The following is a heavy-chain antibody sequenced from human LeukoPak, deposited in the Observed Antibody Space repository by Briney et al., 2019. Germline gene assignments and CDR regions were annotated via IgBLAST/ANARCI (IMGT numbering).Heavy chain of an antibody. J-gene: IGHJ4*02. CDR2: INQDGSEQ. CDR3: ARVGYCSTTSCYWRAFDY. Sequence: GGSLRLSCAASGFTFSSYWMSWVRQAPGKGLEWVANINQDGSEQYYVDSVKGRFTISRDNTKNSLYLQMNSLRAEDTAVYYCARVGYCSTTSCYWRAFDYWGQVTLVTVSS. D-gene: IGHD2-2*01. V-gene: IGHV3-7*01. CDR1: GFTFSSYW.